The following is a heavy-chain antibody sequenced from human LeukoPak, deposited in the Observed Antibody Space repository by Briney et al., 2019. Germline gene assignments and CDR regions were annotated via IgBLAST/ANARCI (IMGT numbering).Heavy chain of an antibody. V-gene: IGHV3-23*01. Sequence: GGSLRLSCAASGFNFSNFAMAWVRQAPGKGLDWVSVISGRGGSYSTDSVKGRFTVSRDNSMNTVFLQMNSLRADDTAVYYCAKSARITGTFYFDFWGQGTPVTVSS. D-gene: IGHD1-7*01. CDR3: AKSARITGTFYFDF. CDR1: GFNFSNFA. CDR2: ISGRGGS. J-gene: IGHJ4*02.